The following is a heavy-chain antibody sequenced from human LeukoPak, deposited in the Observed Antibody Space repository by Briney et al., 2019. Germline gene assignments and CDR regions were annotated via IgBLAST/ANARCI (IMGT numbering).Heavy chain of an antibody. V-gene: IGHV3-23*01. D-gene: IGHD6-13*01. CDR1: GFTFSSYG. Sequence: TGGSLRLSCAASGFTFSSYGMSWVRQAPGKGLEWVSAISGSGGSTYYADSVKGRFTISRDNSKNTLYLQMNSLRAEDTAVYYCAKLVAAAGTLDYWGQGTLVTVSS. J-gene: IGHJ4*02. CDR3: AKLVAAAGTLDY. CDR2: ISGSGGST.